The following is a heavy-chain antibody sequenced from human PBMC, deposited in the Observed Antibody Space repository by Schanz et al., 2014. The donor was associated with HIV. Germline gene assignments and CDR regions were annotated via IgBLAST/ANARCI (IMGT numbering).Heavy chain of an antibody. V-gene: IGHV1-58*01. CDR2: IVVGSGNT. Sequence: QMQLVQSGPEVKKPGTSVKVSCKASGFTFTSSAVQWVRQARGQRLEWIGWIVVGSGNTNYAQKFQERVTITRDMSASIAYMELSSLRSEDTAVYYCAAASEWFGESPSAFDIWGQGTMVTVSS. D-gene: IGHD3-10*01. CDR1: GFTFTSSA. J-gene: IGHJ3*02. CDR3: AAASEWFGESPSAFDI.